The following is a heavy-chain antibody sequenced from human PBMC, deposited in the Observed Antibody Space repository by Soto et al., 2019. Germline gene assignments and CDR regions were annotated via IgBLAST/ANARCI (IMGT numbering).Heavy chain of an antibody. CDR1: GGSFSGYY. D-gene: IGHD2-21*02. CDR2: IHYSGSI. J-gene: IGHJ6*02. V-gene: IGHV4-34*01. Sequence: SETLSLTCAVYGGSFSGYYWSWIRQPPGKGLEWIGYIHYSGSIIYNPSFKSRVTISVDTSKNQFSLQLSSVTAADTAVYFCEREADGGDRDYYGLDVWGQGTTVTVSS. CDR3: EREADGGDRDYYGLDV.